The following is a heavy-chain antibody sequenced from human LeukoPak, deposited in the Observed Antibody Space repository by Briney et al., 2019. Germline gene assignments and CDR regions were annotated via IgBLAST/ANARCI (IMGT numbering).Heavy chain of an antibody. D-gene: IGHD5-18*01. J-gene: IGHJ6*03. CDR2: ISPSGGST. CDR3: ARGDSYGYYLYYYYYMDV. Sequence: ASVKVSCKASGYTFTSYYMHWVRQAPGQGLEWMGIISPSGGSTRYAQKFQGRVTMTRDMSTSTVYMELSSLRSEDTAVYYCARGDSYGYYLYYYYYMDVWGKGTTVTVSS. CDR1: GYTFTSYY. V-gene: IGHV1-46*01.